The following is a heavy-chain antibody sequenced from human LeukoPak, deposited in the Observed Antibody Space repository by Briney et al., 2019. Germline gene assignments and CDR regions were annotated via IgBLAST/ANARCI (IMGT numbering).Heavy chain of an antibody. Sequence: ASVKVSCKASGYTFTGYYMHWVRQAPGQGLEWMGWINPNSGGTNYAQKFQGRVTMTRDTSISTGYMELSRLRSDDTAVYYCARGCPISNEIYYYYYMDVWGKGTTVTVSS. J-gene: IGHJ6*03. CDR2: INPNSGGT. V-gene: IGHV1-2*02. D-gene: IGHD4-11*01. CDR3: ARGCPISNEIYYYYYMDV. CDR1: GYTFTGYY.